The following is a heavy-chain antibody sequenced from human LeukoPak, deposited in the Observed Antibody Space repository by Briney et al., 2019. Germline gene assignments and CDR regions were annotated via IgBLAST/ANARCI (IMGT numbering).Heavy chain of an antibody. CDR2: ISWNSGSI. D-gene: IGHD5-18*01. V-gene: IGHV3-9*01. J-gene: IGHJ4*02. CDR1: GFTFDDYA. Sequence: GGSLILSCAASGFTFDDYAMHWVRQAPGKGLEWVSGISWNSGSIGYADSVKGRFTISRDNAKNSLYLQMNSLRAEDTALYYCAKDSRYSYAGNFDYWGQGTLVTVSS. CDR3: AKDSRYSYAGNFDY.